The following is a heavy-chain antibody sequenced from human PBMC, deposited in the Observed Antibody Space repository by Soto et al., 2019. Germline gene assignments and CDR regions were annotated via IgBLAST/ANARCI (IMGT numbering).Heavy chain of an antibody. Sequence: GGSLRLSCAASGFTFNNAWMSWVRQAPGKGLERVGRIKGEADGGTTDYAAPVKGRITISSDHSKDTLYLQMNSLKTEDTAVYYCTTGLSNGYYNFDYWGQGTPVTVSS. CDR3: TTGLSNGYYNFDY. CDR1: GFTFNNAW. J-gene: IGHJ4*02. V-gene: IGHV3-15*01. CDR2: IKGEADGGTT. D-gene: IGHD3-22*01.